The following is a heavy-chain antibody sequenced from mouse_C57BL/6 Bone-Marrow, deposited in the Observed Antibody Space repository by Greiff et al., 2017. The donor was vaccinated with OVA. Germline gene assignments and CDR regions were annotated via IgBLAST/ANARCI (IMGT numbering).Heavy chain of an antibody. CDR2: IYPSDSET. J-gene: IGHJ2*01. V-gene: IGHV1-61*01. CDR1: GYTFTSYW. Sequence: QVQLQQSGAELVRPGSSVKLSCKASGYTFTSYWMDWVKQRPGQGLEWIGNIYPSDSETHYNQKFKDKATLTVDQSSSTAYMQLSSLTSEDSAVYYCARRGAPYFDYWGQGTTLTVSS. CDR3: ARRGAPYFDY. D-gene: IGHD3-1*01.